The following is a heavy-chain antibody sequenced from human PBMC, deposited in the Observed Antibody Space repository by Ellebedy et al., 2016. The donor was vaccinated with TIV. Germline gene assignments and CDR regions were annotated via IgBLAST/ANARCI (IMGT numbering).Heavy chain of an antibody. Sequence: PGGSLRLSCAASGVKFSVYSMNWVRQAPGKGLEWVAYITSDTRTIKYADSVQGRFTISRDNAKNSVDLQLNGIRDEDTAVYFCARRVQFRFDYWGQGTLVTVSS. V-gene: IGHV3-48*02. CDR3: ARRVQFRFDY. CDR2: ITSDTRTI. J-gene: IGHJ4*02. CDR1: GVKFSVYS.